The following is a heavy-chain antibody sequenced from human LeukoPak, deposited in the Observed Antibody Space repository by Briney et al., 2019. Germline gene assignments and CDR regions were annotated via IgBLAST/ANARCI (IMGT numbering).Heavy chain of an antibody. J-gene: IGHJ4*02. Sequence: PGGSLRLSCAASGFTFDDYGMSWVRQAPGKGLEWVSSISGSGGSTYYADSVKGRFTISRDNSKNTLYLQMNSLRAEDTAVYYCAKSGYNRFDYWGQGTLVTVSS. CDR3: AKSGYNRFDY. V-gene: IGHV3-23*01. CDR2: ISGSGGST. CDR1: GFTFDDYG. D-gene: IGHD5-24*01.